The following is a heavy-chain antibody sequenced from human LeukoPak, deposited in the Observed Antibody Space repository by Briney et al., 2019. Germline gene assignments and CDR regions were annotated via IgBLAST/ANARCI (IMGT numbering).Heavy chain of an antibody. D-gene: IGHD4-23*01. J-gene: IGHJ3*01. CDR2: IGVAGGNT. CDR3: AAEIYGYNSECCSFDF. V-gene: IGHV1-58*02. Sequence: SVKVSCKTSGFTFSNSAIQWVRQARRQRLEWIGWIGVAGGNTNYAQRFQDRVTITRDMSTSTAYMELSSLRSEDTAVYYCAAEIYGYNSECCSFDFWGPGTPVTVSS. CDR1: GFTFSNSA.